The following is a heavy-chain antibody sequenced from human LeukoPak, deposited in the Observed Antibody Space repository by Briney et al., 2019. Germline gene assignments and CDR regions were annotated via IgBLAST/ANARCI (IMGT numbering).Heavy chain of an antibody. CDR1: GYTFTGYY. D-gene: IGHD1-26*01. V-gene: IGHV1-18*04. CDR2: ISAYNGNT. CDR3: ARDNRWEPAGMDDAFDI. Sequence: GASVKVSCKASGYTFTGYYMHWVRQAPGQGLEWMGWISAYNGNTNYAQKLQGRVTMTTDTSTSTAYMELRSLRSDDTAVYYCARDNRWEPAGMDDAFDIWGQGTMVTVSS. J-gene: IGHJ3*02.